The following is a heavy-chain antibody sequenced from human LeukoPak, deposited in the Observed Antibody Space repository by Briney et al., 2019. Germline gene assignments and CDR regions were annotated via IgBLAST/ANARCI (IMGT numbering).Heavy chain of an antibody. Sequence: ASVKVSCKASGYTFTGYYMHWVRQAPGQELEWMGWINPNSGGTNYAQKFQGRVTMTRDTSISTAYMELSRLRSDDTAVYYCAREDIVASPFDYWGQGTLVTVSS. J-gene: IGHJ4*02. CDR2: INPNSGGT. V-gene: IGHV1-2*02. CDR3: AREDIVASPFDY. CDR1: GYTFTGYY. D-gene: IGHD5-12*01.